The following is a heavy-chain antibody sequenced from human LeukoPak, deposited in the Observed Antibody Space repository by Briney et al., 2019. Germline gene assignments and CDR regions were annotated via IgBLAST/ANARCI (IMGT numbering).Heavy chain of an antibody. Sequence: GGSLRLSCTASGFTVSSSYMTWVRQAPGKGLGWVSLIYSGGGTFYADSVKGRFTISRHNFENTLYLQMNNLRAEDTAVYYCARVGVGTVAGNYFDDWGQGTLVTVSS. CDR3: ARVGVGTVAGNYFDD. J-gene: IGHJ4*02. CDR2: IYSGGGT. D-gene: IGHD6-19*01. V-gene: IGHV3-53*04. CDR1: GFTVSSSY.